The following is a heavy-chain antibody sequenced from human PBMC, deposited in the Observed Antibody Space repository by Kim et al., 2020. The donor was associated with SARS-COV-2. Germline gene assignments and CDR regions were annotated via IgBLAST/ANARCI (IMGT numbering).Heavy chain of an antibody. V-gene: IGHV1-18*01. J-gene: IGHJ6*02. CDR1: GYTFTSYG. Sequence: ASVKVSCKASGYTFTSYGISWVRQAPGQGLEWMGWISAYNGNTNYAQKLQGRVTMTTDTSTSTAYMELRSLRSDDTAVYYCARDLAGSGWYLGPNYYYGMDVWGQGTTVTVSS. CDR2: ISAYNGNT. CDR3: ARDLAGSGWYLGPNYYYGMDV. D-gene: IGHD6-19*01.